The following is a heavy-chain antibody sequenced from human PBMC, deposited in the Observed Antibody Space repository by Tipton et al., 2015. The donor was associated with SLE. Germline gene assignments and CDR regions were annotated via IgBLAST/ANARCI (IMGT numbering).Heavy chain of an antibody. Sequence: TLSLTCTVSGGSISSHYWSWIRQPPGKGLEWIGSIYYSGGTYYNPSLKSRVTISVDTSKNQFSLKLSSVTAADTAVYYCATDSSGWYHFDYWGQGTLVTVSS. CDR1: GGSISSHY. CDR3: ATDSSGWYHFDY. CDR2: IYYSGGT. J-gene: IGHJ4*02. D-gene: IGHD6-19*01. V-gene: IGHV4-59*11.